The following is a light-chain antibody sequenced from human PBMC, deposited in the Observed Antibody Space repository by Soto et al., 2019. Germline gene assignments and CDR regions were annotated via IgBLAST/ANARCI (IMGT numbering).Light chain of an antibody. V-gene: IGLV2-14*01. Sequence: QSALTQPASVSGSPGQSITISCTGTSSDVGGYNYVSWYQQHPGKAPKLMIYDVSNRPSGVSNRFSGSKSGNTASLTISGLQAKDEADYYCSSYTSSSTLHLLFGGGTKLTVL. J-gene: IGLJ2*01. CDR2: DVS. CDR1: SSDVGGYNY. CDR3: SSYTSSSTLHLL.